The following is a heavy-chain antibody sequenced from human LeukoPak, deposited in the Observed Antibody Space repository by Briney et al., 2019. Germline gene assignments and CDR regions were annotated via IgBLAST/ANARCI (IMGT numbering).Heavy chain of an antibody. CDR1: GGSISSYY. CDR3: ARQSVDTAMGRTSYYYYYMDV. V-gene: IGHV4-59*08. Sequence: SETLSLTCTVSGGSISSYYWSWIRQPPGKGLEWIGYIYYSGSTNYNPSLKSRVTISVDTSKNQFSLKLSSVTAADTAVYYCARQSVDTAMGRTSYYYYYMDVWAKGPRSPSP. CDR2: IYYSGST. D-gene: IGHD5-18*01. J-gene: IGHJ6*03.